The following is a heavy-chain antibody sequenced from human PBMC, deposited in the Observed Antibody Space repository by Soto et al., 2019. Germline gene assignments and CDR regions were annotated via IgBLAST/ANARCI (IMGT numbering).Heavy chain of an antibody. Sequence: SVKVSCKASGGTFSSYAISWVRQAPGQGLEWMGGIIPIFGTANYAQKFQGRVTITADESTCTAYMELSSLRSEDTAVYYCARDYYDSSGYPPYYYYYGMDVWGQGTTVTVSS. CDR1: GGTFSSYA. CDR2: IIPIFGTA. D-gene: IGHD3-22*01. J-gene: IGHJ6*02. V-gene: IGHV1-69*13. CDR3: ARDYYDSSGYPPYYYYYGMDV.